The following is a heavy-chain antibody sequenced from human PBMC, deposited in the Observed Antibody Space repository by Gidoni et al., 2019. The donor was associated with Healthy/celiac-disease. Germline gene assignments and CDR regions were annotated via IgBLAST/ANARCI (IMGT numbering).Heavy chain of an antibody. J-gene: IGHJ4*02. CDR1: GFTFSSYS. D-gene: IGHD6-6*01. CDR2: ISSSSSYI. Sequence: EVQLLESGGGLFKPGGSLRLSCAASGFTFSSYSMNWVRQAPGKGWKWVSSISSSSSYIYYADSVKGRFTNTRDNAKNSLYLQRNGRRAEDTAVYYCARDRGFFEAALDYWGQGTLVTVSS. CDR3: ARDRGFFEAALDY. V-gene: IGHV3-21*01.